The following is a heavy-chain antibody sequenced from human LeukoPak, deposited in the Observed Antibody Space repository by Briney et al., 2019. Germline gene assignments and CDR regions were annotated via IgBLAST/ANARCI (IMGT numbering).Heavy chain of an antibody. CDR2: ISGSGGST. CDR3: ARRHTYYYDSSGYLFDY. V-gene: IGHV3-23*01. J-gene: IGHJ4*02. D-gene: IGHD3-22*01. Sequence: GGSLRLFCAASGFTFSSCAMSWVRQAPGKGLEWVSAISGSGGSTYYADSVKGRFTISRDNSKNTLYLQMNSLRAEDTAVYYCARRHTYYYDSSGYLFDYWGQGTLVTVSS. CDR1: GFTFSSCA.